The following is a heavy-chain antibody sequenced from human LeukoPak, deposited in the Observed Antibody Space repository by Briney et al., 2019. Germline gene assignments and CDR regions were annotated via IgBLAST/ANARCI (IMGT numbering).Heavy chain of an antibody. CDR2: IYSGGST. Sequence: PGGSLRLSCAASGFTVSSNYMSWVRQAPGKGLEWVTVIYSGGSTYYADSVKGRFTISRDNSKNTLYLQMNSLRAEDTAVYYCARDGDYYGSGSFEFDYWGQGTLVTVSS. CDR3: ARDGDYYGSGSFEFDY. V-gene: IGHV3-66*01. J-gene: IGHJ4*02. D-gene: IGHD3-10*01. CDR1: GFTVSSNY.